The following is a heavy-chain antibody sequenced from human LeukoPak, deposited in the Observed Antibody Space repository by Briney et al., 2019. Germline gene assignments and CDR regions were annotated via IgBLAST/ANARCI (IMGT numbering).Heavy chain of an antibody. CDR2: VYHSGST. V-gene: IGHV4-59*01. Sequence: SETLSLTCSVSGGSLSSYYWSWVRQAPGKGLEWIGYVYHSGSTRYNPSLESRVSISLDTPKNQFSLKLNSVTAADTAVYYCARTIMQLEDRDYYYMDVWGRGATVAVSS. D-gene: IGHD6-13*01. CDR3: ARTIMQLEDRDYYYMDV. J-gene: IGHJ6*03. CDR1: GGSLSSYY.